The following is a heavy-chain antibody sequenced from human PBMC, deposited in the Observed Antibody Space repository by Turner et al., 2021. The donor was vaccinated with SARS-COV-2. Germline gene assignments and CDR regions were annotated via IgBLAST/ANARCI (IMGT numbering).Heavy chain of an antibody. D-gene: IGHD1-26*01. CDR3: AKAASLTGDKWAQYLGH. J-gene: IGHJ4*02. Sequence: EVQLVESGGGLVQPGGSLRLSCAGSGITVSSNYMSWVRQAPGKGLEWVSVIYSGGSTYYADSVKGRFTISRHNSKNTLYLQMNSLRAEDTAVYYCAKAASLTGDKWAQYLGHWGQGTLVTVSS. CDR2: IYSGGST. CDR1: GITVSSNY. V-gene: IGHV3-53*04.